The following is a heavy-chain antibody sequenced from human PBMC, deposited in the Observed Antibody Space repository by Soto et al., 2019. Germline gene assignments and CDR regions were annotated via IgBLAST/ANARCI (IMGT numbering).Heavy chain of an antibody. Sequence: PQQTLSLTCAVSAGSLSRCGYSGSRLRQPQGKGLEWIGYIYHSGSTYYNPSLKSRVTISVDRSKNQFSLKLSSVTAADTAVYYRGGLQTSCGRRTSDL. V-gene: IGHV4-30-2*01. D-gene: IGHD1-1*01. CDR1: AGSLSRCGYS. CDR2: IYHSGST. J-gene: IGHJ2*01. CDR3: GGLQTSCGRRTSDL.